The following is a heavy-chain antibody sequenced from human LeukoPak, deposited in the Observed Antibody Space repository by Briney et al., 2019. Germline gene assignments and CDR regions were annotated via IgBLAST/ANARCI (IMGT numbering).Heavy chain of an antibody. Sequence: GASVKVSCKASGYTFTSYGISWVRQAPGQGLEWMGWISAYNGNTNYAQKLQGGVTMTTDTSTSTAYMELRSLRSDDTAVYYCARAPVTMVRGVVVYYYYDMDVWGQGTTVTVSS. CDR1: GYTFTSYG. J-gene: IGHJ6*02. CDR2: ISAYNGNT. V-gene: IGHV1-18*01. D-gene: IGHD3-10*01. CDR3: ARAPVTMVRGVVVYYYYDMDV.